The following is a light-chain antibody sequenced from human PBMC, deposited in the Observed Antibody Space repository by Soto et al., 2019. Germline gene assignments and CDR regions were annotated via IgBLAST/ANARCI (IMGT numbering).Light chain of an antibody. Sequence: QSVLSQPPSVSAAPGQRVTISCSGSTSNIGKYYGPWYRQLPGPAPRLLIYDNNHRPAGIPDRFSGSKSGTCATLAITGLQTGDEADYYCATWDGGLTPQGVFGTGTKVTGL. V-gene: IGLV1-51*01. J-gene: IGLJ1*01. CDR2: DNN. CDR3: ATWDGGLTPQGV. CDR1: TSNIGKYY.